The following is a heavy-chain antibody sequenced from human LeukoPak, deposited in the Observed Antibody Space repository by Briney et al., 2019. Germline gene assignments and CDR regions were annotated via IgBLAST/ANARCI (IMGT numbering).Heavy chain of an antibody. D-gene: IGHD2-15*01. CDR1: GGSIGSYY. Sequence: SETLSLTCTVSGGSIGSYYWSWIRQPPGKGLEWIGYIHYSGGTNYNPSLKSRVTISGDTSQNQFSLKLNSVTAADTAMYYCARAFGCYPGICGFDIWGQGTMVTVSS. V-gene: IGHV4-59*01. CDR2: IHYSGGT. CDR3: ARAFGCYPGICGFDI. J-gene: IGHJ3*02.